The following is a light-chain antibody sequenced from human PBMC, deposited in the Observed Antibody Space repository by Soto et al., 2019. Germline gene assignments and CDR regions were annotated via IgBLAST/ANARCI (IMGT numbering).Light chain of an antibody. V-gene: IGKV1-5*03. CDR2: QAS. CDR1: QSVSGW. J-gene: IGKJ2*01. CDR3: QHYNDYSYT. Sequence: DIQMTQSPSTLSASVGDRVASTCRASQSVSGWLAWYQQKPGKVPNLLIYQASTLEDGVPSRFSGSGSGTEFTLTITGLQPDDSATYYCQHYNDYSYTFGQGTKLEIK.